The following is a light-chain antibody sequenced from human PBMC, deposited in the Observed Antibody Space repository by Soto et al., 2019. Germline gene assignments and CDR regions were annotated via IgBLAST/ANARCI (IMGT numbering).Light chain of an antibody. CDR2: KVS. CDR1: ESLVYSDGNTY. J-gene: IGKJ4*01. CDR3: IQCHYAPVT. V-gene: IGKV2-30*01. Sequence: DVVMTQSPLFLPVTLGQPASISCRSSESLVYSDGNTYLNWFHLRPGQSPRRLIYKVSNRDSGVPDRFSCSGSGTDFTLTISRVEAEDVGLYYCIQCHYAPVTFGGGTRVEIK.